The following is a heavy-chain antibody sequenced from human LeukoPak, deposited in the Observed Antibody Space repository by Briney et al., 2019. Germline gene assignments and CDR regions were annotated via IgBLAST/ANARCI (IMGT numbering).Heavy chain of an antibody. CDR2: INHSGST. CDR1: GGSFSGYH. Sequence: PSETLSLTCAVYGGSFSGYHWSWIRQHPGKGLERIGEINHSGSTNYNPSLKSRVTISVDTSKNQFSLKLSSVTAADTAVYYCARVQVQWLVRSAFDIWGQGTMVTVSS. V-gene: IGHV4-34*01. J-gene: IGHJ3*02. D-gene: IGHD6-19*01. CDR3: ARVQVQWLVRSAFDI.